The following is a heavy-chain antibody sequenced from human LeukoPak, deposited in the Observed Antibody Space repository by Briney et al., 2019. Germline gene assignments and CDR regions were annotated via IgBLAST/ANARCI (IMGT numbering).Heavy chain of an antibody. Sequence: ASVKVSCKASGYTFTGYYMHWVRQAPGQGLEWMGWINPNSGGTNYAQKFQGRVTMTRDTSISTPYMELSRLRSDDTAVYYCARMEKYYDFWSVGYWGQGTLVTVSS. D-gene: IGHD3-3*01. CDR3: ARMEKYYDFWSVGY. CDR1: GYTFTGYY. CDR2: INPNSGGT. J-gene: IGHJ4*02. V-gene: IGHV1-2*02.